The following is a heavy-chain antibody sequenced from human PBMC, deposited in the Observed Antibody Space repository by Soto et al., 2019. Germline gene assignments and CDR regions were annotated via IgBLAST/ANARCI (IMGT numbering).Heavy chain of an antibody. D-gene: IGHD5-18*01. CDR2: FHYSEST. Sequence: PSETLSLTCTVSGGSISSGPYSWGWIRQPPGEGLEWIGTFHYSESTYYNPSLESRVTISVDTSKNQFSLKLSSVTAADTAVYYCARSGYSYGPNPLLYWGQGTLVTVSS. CDR3: ARSGYSYGPNPLLY. J-gene: IGHJ4*02. CDR1: GGSISSGPYS. V-gene: IGHV4-39*07.